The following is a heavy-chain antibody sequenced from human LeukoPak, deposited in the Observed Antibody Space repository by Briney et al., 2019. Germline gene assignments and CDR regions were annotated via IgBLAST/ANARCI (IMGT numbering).Heavy chain of an antibody. CDR1: GFTVSSNY. CDR2: IYSGGFT. CDR3: ASGKATAMAQGY. Sequence: GGSLRLSCAASGFTVSSNYMSWVRQAPGKGLGWVSVIYSGGFTDYADSVKGRFTISRDNSKNTLYLQMNSLRVEDTAVYYCASGKATAMAQGYWGQGTLVTVSS. J-gene: IGHJ4*02. V-gene: IGHV3-53*01. D-gene: IGHD5-18*01.